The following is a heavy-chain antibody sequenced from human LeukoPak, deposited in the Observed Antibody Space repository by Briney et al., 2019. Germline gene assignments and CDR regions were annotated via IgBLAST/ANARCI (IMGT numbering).Heavy chain of an antibody. CDR1: GYTFTGYY. CDR2: INPNSGGT. V-gene: IGHV1-2*02. CDR3: ARFEATNPYYYGMDV. Sequence: GASVKVSCTASGYTFTGYYMHWVRQAPGQGLEWIGWINPNSGGTNYAQKFQGRVTMTRDTSISTAYMELSRLRSDDTAVYYCARFEATNPYYYGMDVWGQGTTVTVSS. D-gene: IGHD5-12*01. J-gene: IGHJ6*02.